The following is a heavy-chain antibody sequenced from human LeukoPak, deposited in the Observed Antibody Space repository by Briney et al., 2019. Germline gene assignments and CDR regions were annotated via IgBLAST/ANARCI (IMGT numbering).Heavy chain of an antibody. J-gene: IGHJ4*02. CDR2: ISAYNGNT. D-gene: IGHD3-22*01. CDR1: GYTFTGYY. V-gene: IGHV1-18*04. Sequence: GASVKVSCKASGYTFTGYYMHWVRQAPGQGLEWMGWISAYNGNTNYAQKLQGGVTMTTDTSTSTAYMELRSLRSDDTAVYYCASGSLTYYYDSSGYTDFDYWGQGTLVTVSS. CDR3: ASGSLTYYYDSSGYTDFDY.